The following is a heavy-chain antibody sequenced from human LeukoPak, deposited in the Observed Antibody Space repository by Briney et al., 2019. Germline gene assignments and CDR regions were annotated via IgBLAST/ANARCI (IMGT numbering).Heavy chain of an antibody. CDR1: GGSFSGYY. Sequence: PSETLSLTCAVYGGSFSGYYWSWIRQPPGKGLEWIGEINHSGSTNYNPSLKSRVTISVDTSKNQFSLKLSSVTAADTAVYYCASLLYDSSDYWGQGTLVTVSS. CDR2: INHSGST. CDR3: ASLLYDSSDY. D-gene: IGHD3-22*01. J-gene: IGHJ4*02. V-gene: IGHV4-34*01.